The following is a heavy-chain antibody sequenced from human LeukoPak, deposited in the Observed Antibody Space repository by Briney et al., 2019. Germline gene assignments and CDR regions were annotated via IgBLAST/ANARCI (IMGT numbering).Heavy chain of an antibody. CDR1: GFTFSSYA. CDR2: ISGSGGST. V-gene: IGHV3-23*01. CDR3: AKRHLDYYDSSGYYS. J-gene: IGHJ4*02. Sequence: GGSLRLSCAASGFTFSSYAMSWVRQAPGKGLEWVSAISGSGGSTYYADSVKGRFTISRDNSKNTLYLQMNSLRAEDTAVYYCAKRHLDYYDSSGYYSWGQGTLVTVSS. D-gene: IGHD3-22*01.